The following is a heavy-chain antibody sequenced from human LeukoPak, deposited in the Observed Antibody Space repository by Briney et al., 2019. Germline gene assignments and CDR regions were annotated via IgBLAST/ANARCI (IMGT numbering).Heavy chain of an antibody. D-gene: IGHD3-16*02. V-gene: IGHV3-7*01. CDR1: GFTFSSYW. CDR3: ARDTIMITFGGVVERGDAFDL. CDR2: MKQDGSEK. Sequence: PGGSLRVSCVTSGFTFSSYWLSWVRQAPGKGLDWVAKMKQDGSEKYYVDSVKGRFTISRDNAKNSLYLQMNSLRAEDTAVYYCARDTIMITFGGVVERGDAFDLWGQGTMVTVSS. J-gene: IGHJ3*01.